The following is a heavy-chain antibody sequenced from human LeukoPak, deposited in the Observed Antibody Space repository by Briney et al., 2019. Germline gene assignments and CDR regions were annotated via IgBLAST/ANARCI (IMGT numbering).Heavy chain of an antibody. V-gene: IGHV4-59*01. Sequence: PSETLYLTCTVSGGSISSYYWSWIRQPPGKGLEWIGYIYYSGSTNYNPSLKSRVTISVDTSKNQFSLKLSSVTAADTAVYYCARGARGYGDYDWFDPWGQGTLVTVSS. D-gene: IGHD4-17*01. CDR1: GGSISSYY. J-gene: IGHJ5*02. CDR2: IYYSGST. CDR3: ARGARGYGDYDWFDP.